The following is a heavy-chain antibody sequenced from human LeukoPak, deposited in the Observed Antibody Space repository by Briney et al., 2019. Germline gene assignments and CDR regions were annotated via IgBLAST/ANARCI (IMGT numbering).Heavy chain of an antibody. V-gene: IGHV1-18*01. CDR3: ARGLTEYDSSGYYYEAAFDI. CDR1: GYTFTSYG. D-gene: IGHD3-22*01. CDR2: ISAYNGNT. J-gene: IGHJ3*02. Sequence: ASVKVSCKASGYTFTSYGISWVRQAPGQGLEWMGWISAYNGNTNYAQKLQGRVTMTTDTSTSTAYMELRSLRSDDTAVYYCARGLTEYDSSGYYYEAAFDIWGQGTMVTVSS.